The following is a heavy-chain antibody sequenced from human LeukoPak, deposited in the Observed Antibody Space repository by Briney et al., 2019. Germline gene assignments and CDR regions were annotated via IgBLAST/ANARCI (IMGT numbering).Heavy chain of an antibody. V-gene: IGHV4-38-2*02. J-gene: IGHJ4*02. CDR3: ARDRIYGSGSDHFDY. CDR1: GYSIRSGYY. Sequence: SETLSLTCTVSGYSIRSGYYWGWIRQPPGKGLKWIGSIYHSGYTYYNPPLKSRVTISVDTSKNQFSLKLSSVTAADTAVYYCARDRIYGSGSDHFDYWGQGTLVTVSS. D-gene: IGHD3-10*01. CDR2: IYHSGYT.